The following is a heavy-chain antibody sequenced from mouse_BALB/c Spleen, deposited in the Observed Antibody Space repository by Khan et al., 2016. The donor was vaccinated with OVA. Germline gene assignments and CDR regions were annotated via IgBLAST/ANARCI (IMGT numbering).Heavy chain of an antibody. CDR2: ILPGTGST. CDR1: GYTFRSYW. V-gene: IGHV1-9*01. J-gene: IGHJ2*01. D-gene: IGHD2-10*01. CDR3: ARPYYADY. Sequence: QVQLQQSGAELMKPGASVKISCKATGYTFRSYWMEWVKQRPGHGLEWIGEILPGTGSTNYNEKFKGKATFTADTSSNTAYMQLSSLTSEDSAVXYCARPYYADYWGQGTTLTFSS.